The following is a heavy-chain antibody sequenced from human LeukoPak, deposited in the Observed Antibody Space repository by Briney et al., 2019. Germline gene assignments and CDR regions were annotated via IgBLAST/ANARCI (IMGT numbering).Heavy chain of an antibody. V-gene: IGHV4-59*01. CDR1: GGSINSYY. CDR2: MYYSGST. J-gene: IGHJ2*01. Sequence: SETLSLTCTVSGGSINSYYWSWIRQPPGKGLEWIGCMYYSGSTNYNPSLKSRVTISVDTSKNQFSLKLSSVTAADTAVYYCARRHYYDSSGSYWYLDVWGRGTLVSVSS. D-gene: IGHD3-22*01. CDR3: ARRHYYDSSGSYWYLDV.